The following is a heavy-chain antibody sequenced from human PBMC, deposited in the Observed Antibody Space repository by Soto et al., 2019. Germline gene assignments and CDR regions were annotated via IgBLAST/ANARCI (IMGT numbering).Heavy chain of an antibody. Sequence: SETLSLTCAVYGGSFSGYYWSWIRQPPGKGLEWIGEINHSGSTNYNPSLKRRVTISVDTSKNQFSLKLSSVTAADTAVYYCAREGVCSGGSCYSAWEGFDIWGQGTMVTVSS. J-gene: IGHJ3*02. V-gene: IGHV4-34*01. CDR2: INHSGST. CDR1: GGSFSGYY. D-gene: IGHD2-15*01. CDR3: AREGVCSGGSCYSAWEGFDI.